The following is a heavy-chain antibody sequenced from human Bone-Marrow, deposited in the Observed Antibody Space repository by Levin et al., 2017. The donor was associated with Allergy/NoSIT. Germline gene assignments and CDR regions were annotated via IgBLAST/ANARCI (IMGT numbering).Heavy chain of an antibody. CDR3: VRGRGQLVPFDY. CDR1: GYTFTSYD. D-gene: IGHD6-6*01. V-gene: IGHV1-8*01. J-gene: IGHJ4*02. Sequence: GESLKISCKASGYTFTSYDINWVRQATGQGLEWMGWLNPNSGYTGYAQKFQGRVTMTRNTSINTAYMELSSLRSEDTAVYYCVRGRGQLVPFDYWGQGTLVTVSS. CDR2: LNPNSGYT.